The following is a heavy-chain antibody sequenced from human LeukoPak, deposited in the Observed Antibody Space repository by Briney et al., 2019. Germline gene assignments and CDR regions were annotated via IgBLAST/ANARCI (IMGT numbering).Heavy chain of an antibody. Sequence: PSETLSLTCTVSGGSISSYYWSWIRQPPGKGLEWIGYIYTSGSTNYNPSLKSRVTISVDTSKSQFSLKLSSVTAADTAVYYCARRRGYDVPFDYWGQGTLVTVSS. CDR1: GGSISSYY. V-gene: IGHV4-4*09. J-gene: IGHJ4*02. CDR3: ARRRGYDVPFDY. CDR2: IYTSGST. D-gene: IGHD5-12*01.